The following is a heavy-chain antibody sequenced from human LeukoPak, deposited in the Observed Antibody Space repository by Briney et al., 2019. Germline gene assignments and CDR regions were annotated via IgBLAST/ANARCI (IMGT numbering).Heavy chain of an antibody. J-gene: IGHJ4*02. CDR3: ARDHPAVGLHGGYYFDY. D-gene: IGHD1-26*01. CDR1: GYTFTSYY. Sequence: ASVKVSCKASGYTFTSYYMHWVRQAPGQGLEWMGIINPSGGSTSYAQKFQGRVTMTRDTSTSTVYMELSSLRSEDTAVYYCARDHPAVGLHGGYYFDYWGQGTLVTVSS. V-gene: IGHV1-46*01. CDR2: INPSGGST.